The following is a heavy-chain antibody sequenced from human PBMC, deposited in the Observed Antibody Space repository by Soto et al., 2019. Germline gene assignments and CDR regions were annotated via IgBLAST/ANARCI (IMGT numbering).Heavy chain of an antibody. CDR1: GFNFSSYW. V-gene: IGHV3-74*01. J-gene: IGHJ5*01. D-gene: IGHD6-19*01. CDR2: INSDGSST. CDR3: AVAVAGPTAIGS. Sequence: EVQLVESGGGLVQPGGSLRLSCAASGFNFSSYWMHWLRQAPGKGLVWVSRINSDGSSTSYADSVKGRFTISRDNAKNPLYLQMNSLRAEDTAVYYCAVAVAGPTAIGSWGKGTLVTVSS.